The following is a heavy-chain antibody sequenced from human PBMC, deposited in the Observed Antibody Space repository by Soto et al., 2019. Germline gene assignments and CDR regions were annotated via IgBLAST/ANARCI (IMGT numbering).Heavy chain of an antibody. V-gene: IGHV4-4*02. CDR3: ARVPEGSGPIGYFDY. CDR1: GGSISSSNW. D-gene: IGHD3-10*01. CDR2: IYHSGST. J-gene: IGHJ4*02. Sequence: SETLSLTCAVSGGSISSSNWWSWVRQPPGKGLEWIGEIYHSGSTNYNPSLKSRVTISVDKSKNQFSLKLSSVTAADTAVYYCARVPEGSGPIGYFDYWGQGTLVTVSS.